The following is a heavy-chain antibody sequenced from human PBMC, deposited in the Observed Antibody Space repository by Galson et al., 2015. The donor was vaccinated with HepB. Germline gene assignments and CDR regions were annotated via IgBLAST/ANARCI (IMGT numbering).Heavy chain of an antibody. CDR1: GFTFSDYY. V-gene: IGHV3-11*05. Sequence: SLRLSCAASGFTFSDYYMSWTRQAPGKGLECISYISSSSTYTNYADSVKGRFTISRDNAKNSLYLQMSSLRAEDTAVYYCARGSYYDSSGYYPWDVWGQGTTVTVSS. CDR2: ISSSSTYT. J-gene: IGHJ6*02. CDR3: ARGSYYDSSGYYPWDV. D-gene: IGHD3-22*01.